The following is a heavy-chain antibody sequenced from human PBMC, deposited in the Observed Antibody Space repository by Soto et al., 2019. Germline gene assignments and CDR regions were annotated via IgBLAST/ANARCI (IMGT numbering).Heavy chain of an antibody. Sequence: PSETLSLTCTVSGGSVSSGSYYWSWIRQPPGKGLEWIGYIYYSGSTNYNPSLKSRVTISVDTSKNQFSLKLSSVTAADTAVYYCAREDSTVRFDPWGQGTLVTVSS. D-gene: IGHD6-13*01. CDR1: GGSVSSGSYY. V-gene: IGHV4-61*01. CDR2: IYYSGST. CDR3: AREDSTVRFDP. J-gene: IGHJ5*02.